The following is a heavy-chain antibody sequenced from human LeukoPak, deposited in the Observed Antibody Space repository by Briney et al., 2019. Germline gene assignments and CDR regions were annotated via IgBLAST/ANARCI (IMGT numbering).Heavy chain of an antibody. CDR3: ARVLNYYYYMDV. J-gene: IGHJ6*03. CDR2: IIPIFGTA. CDR1: GGTFSSYA. V-gene: IGHV1-69*06. Sequence: GASVKVSCKASGGTFSSYAISWVRQAPGQGLEWMGGIIPIFGTANYAQKFQGRVTITAGKSTSTAYMELSSLRSEDTAVYYCARVLNYYYYMDVWGKGTTVTVSS.